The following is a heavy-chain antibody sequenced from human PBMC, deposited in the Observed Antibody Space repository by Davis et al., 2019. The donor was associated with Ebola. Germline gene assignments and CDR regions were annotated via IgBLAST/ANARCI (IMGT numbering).Heavy chain of an antibody. J-gene: IGHJ6*02. CDR1: GFTVSSNY. Sequence: GESLKISCAASGFTVSSNYMSWVRQAPGKGLEWVSVIYSGGSTYYADSVKGRFTISRDNSKNTLYLQMNSLRAEDTAVYYCAKELGYCSGGSCLYYYYYGMDVWGQGTTVTVSS. D-gene: IGHD2-15*01. CDR2: IYSGGST. V-gene: IGHV3-66*02. CDR3: AKELGYCSGGSCLYYYYYGMDV.